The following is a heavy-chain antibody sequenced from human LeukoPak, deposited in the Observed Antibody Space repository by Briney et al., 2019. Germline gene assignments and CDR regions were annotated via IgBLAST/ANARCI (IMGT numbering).Heavy chain of an antibody. CDR3: ARDISSSLDAFDI. V-gene: IGHV3-33*08. CDR1: GFTFNSYA. Sequence: PGGSLRLSCAASGFTFNSYAMTWVRQAPGKGLEWVAVIWYDGNSKYYADSVKGRFTISRDNSKNTLNLQMNSLRAEDTAVYYCARDISSSLDAFDIWGQGTMVTVSS. D-gene: IGHD6-13*01. CDR2: IWYDGNSK. J-gene: IGHJ3*02.